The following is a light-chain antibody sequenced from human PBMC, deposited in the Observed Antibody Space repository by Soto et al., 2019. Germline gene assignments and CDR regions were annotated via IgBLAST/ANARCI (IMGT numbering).Light chain of an antibody. CDR3: VSYTTSASYV. J-gene: IGLJ1*01. CDR1: SSDVGGYNY. Sequence: QSALTQPPSASGSPGQSVAISCTGTSSDVGGYNYVSWYQQHPGKAPKLMIYEVNKRPSGVSNRFSGSKSGNTASLTISGLQAEDEADYYCVSYTTSASYVFGTGTKLTVL. CDR2: EVN. V-gene: IGLV2-14*01.